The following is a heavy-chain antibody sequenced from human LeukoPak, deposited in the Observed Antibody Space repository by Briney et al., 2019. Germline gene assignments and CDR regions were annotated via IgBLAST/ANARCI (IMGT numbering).Heavy chain of an antibody. D-gene: IGHD1-26*01. V-gene: IGHV1-8*03. CDR3: ARGRGGGATSRDDY. CDR2: MNPNSGNT. J-gene: IGHJ4*02. Sequence: ASVKVSCKASGYTFTSYDINWVRQATGQGLEWLGWMNPNSGNTGYAQKFQGRVTITRNTSISTAYMELSSLRSEDTAVYYCARGRGGGATSRDDYWGQGTLVTVSS. CDR1: GYTFTSYD.